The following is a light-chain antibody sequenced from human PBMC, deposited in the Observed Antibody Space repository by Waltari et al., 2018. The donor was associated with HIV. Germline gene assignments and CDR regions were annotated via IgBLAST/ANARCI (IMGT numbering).Light chain of an antibody. CDR3: QVWDSSTDHVV. V-gene: IGLV3-21*02. Sequence: SYVLTQPPSVSVAPGQTARITCGGHHIGSKSVHWYQQRPGQAPVLVVYDDSDRPSGIPERFSGSKSGNTATLTFSRVEAGDEADYYCQVWDSSTDHVVFGGGTKLTVL. CDR1: HIGSKS. CDR2: DDS. J-gene: IGLJ2*01.